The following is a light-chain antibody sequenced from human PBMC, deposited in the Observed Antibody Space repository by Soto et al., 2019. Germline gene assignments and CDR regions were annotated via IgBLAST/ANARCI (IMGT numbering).Light chain of an antibody. V-gene: IGLV2-14*01. Sequence: QSVLTQPASVSGSPGQSITISCTGTSSDVGRYNYVSWCQQHPGKAPKLIIYDVSNRPSGVSNRFSGSKSGNTASLTISGLQAEEEADYYCSSYTSSSTVVFGGGTTLTVL. CDR2: DVS. J-gene: IGLJ2*01. CDR1: SSDVGRYNY. CDR3: SSYTSSSTVV.